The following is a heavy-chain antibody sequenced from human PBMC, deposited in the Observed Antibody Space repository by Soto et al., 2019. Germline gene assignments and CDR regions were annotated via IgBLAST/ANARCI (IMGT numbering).Heavy chain of an antibody. V-gene: IGHV3-23*01. J-gene: IGHJ4*02. CDR1: GFTFSISG. D-gene: IGHD3-10*01. CDR2: IGGGST. CDR3: AKTGPYYFEY. Sequence: EVQLLESGGGLVQPGGSLRLYCAASGFTFSISGMTWVRQAPGKGLEWVSAIGGGSTYYADSVKGRFTISRDNSKDTLYLQMNSLGAEDTAVYYCAKTGPYYFEYWGQGTLVTVSS.